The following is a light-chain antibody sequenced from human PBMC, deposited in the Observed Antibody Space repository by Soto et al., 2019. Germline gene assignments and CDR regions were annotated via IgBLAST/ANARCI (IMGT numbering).Light chain of an antibody. CDR3: QQSNTYWT. V-gene: IGKV1-5*01. CDR1: QGISSW. J-gene: IGKJ1*01. Sequence: DIQMTQSPSSVSASVGDRVTITFRASQGISSWLAWYQQKPGKAPKVLIFDASILASGVPSRFSGSGYGTEFTLTISSLQPDDSATYYCQQSNTYWTFGQGTKVDI. CDR2: DAS.